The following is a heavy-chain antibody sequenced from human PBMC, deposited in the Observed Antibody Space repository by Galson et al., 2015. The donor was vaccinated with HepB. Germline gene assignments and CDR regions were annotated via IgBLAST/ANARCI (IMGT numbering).Heavy chain of an antibody. J-gene: IGHJ4*02. V-gene: IGHV4-59*08. CDR2: IYYSGST. D-gene: IGHD4-17*01. Sequence: LSLTCTVSGGSISSYYWSWIRQPPGKGLEWIGYIYYSGSTYYNPSLKSRVTISVGTSKNQFSLKLSSVTATDTAVYYCASGDYHYFDFWGQGTLVTVSS. CDR1: GGSISSYY. CDR3: ASGDYHYFDF.